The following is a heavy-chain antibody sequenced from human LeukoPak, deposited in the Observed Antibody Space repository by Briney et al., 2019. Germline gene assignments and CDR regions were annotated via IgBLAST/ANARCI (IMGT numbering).Heavy chain of an antibody. V-gene: IGHV3-33*01. CDR1: GFTFSSYG. Sequence: GGSLRLSCAASGFTFSSYGMHWVRRAPGKGLEWVAVIWYDGSNKYYADSVKGRFTISRDNSKNTLYLQMNSLRAEDTAVYYCAREDSIVVVVAALKYYYYYGMDVWGQGTTVTVSS. D-gene: IGHD2-15*01. CDR3: AREDSIVVVVAALKYYYYYGMDV. CDR2: IWYDGSNK. J-gene: IGHJ6*02.